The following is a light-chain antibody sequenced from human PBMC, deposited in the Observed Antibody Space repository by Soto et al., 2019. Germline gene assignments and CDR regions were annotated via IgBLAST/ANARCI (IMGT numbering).Light chain of an antibody. J-gene: IGKJ3*01. CDR3: QKYNTAPRT. Sequence: DIQMTQSPSTLSASVGDRVTITCRASQGISTYLAWYQQKPGKAPKLLIYAASTLQSGVPSRFSGSGSGTDFTLTISSLQPEDFATYYCQKYNTAPRTFGPGTKVDIK. CDR2: AAS. V-gene: IGKV1-27*01. CDR1: QGISTY.